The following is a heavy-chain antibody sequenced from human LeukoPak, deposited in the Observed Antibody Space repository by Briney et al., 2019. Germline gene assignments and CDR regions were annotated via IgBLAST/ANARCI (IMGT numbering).Heavy chain of an antibody. CDR2: INHSGST. J-gene: IGHJ3*02. CDR3: ARGRNTWYCSSTSCPDAFDT. Sequence: PSETLSLTCAVYGGSFSGYYWSWIRQPPGKGLEWIGEINHSGSTNYNPSLKSRVTISVDTSKNQFSLKLSSVTAADTAVYYCARGRNTWYCSSTSCPDAFDTWGQGTMVTVSS. D-gene: IGHD2-2*01. V-gene: IGHV4-34*01. CDR1: GGSFSGYY.